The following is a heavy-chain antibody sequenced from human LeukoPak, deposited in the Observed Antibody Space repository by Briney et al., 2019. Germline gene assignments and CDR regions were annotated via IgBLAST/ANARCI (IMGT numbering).Heavy chain of an antibody. J-gene: IGHJ4*02. D-gene: IGHD7-27*01. CDR1: GGSISSSSYY. Sequence: SETLSLTCTVSGGSISSSSYYWGWIRQPPGKGLEWIGSIYYSGSTHYNPSLKSRVTISVDTSKNQFSLKLSSVTAADTAVYYCARDISGGERNYWGQGTLVTVSS. CDR3: ARDISGGERNY. CDR2: IYYSGST. V-gene: IGHV4-39*07.